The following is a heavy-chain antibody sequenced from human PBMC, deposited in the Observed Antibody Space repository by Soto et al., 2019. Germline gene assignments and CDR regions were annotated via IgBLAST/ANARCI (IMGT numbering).Heavy chain of an antibody. CDR3: ARDGGLLTAGWHYDL. Sequence: GRVVQSGADVKKPGTSVKVFWSAAGYSFTNYCMYWVRQAPGQGLEGMGLINPRTGNTRYAQKCQDRVTLTRDTSTTTVYMELSTLISDDTAVYYCARDGGLLTAGWHYDLWGPGTLVTVSS. CDR2: INPRTGNT. CDR1: GYSFTNYC. D-gene: IGHD2-15*01. V-gene: IGHV1-46*01. J-gene: IGHJ2*01.